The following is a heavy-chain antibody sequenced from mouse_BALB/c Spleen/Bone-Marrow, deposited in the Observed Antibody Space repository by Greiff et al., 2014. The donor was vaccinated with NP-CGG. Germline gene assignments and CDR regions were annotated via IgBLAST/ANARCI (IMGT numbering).Heavy chain of an antibody. D-gene: IGHD2-1*01. V-gene: IGHV1S29*02. CDR1: GYPFTDYN. CDR3: VRAPPMTSVVTRDY. J-gene: IGHJ2*01. CDR2: IYPHTSDT. Sequence: VQLQQSGPELVKPGASVKMSCKASGYPFTDYNMHWVKQSHGKGLEWIGYIYPHTSDTGYNQKFRNKATLTVDISSSTAYMVLRSLTSEDSAVYYCVRAPPMTSVVTRDYWGQGTTLTVSS.